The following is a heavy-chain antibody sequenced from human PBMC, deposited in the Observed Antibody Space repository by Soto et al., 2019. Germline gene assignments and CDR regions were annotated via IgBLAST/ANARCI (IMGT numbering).Heavy chain of an antibody. Sequence: QVQLVESGGGVVQPGRSLRLSCAASGFTFSSYGMHWVRQAPGKGLEWVAVISYDGSNKNYADSVKGRFTISRDNSKNTLYLQMNSLRAEDTAVYYCAKAGNWNRNYYFDYWGQGTLVTVSS. J-gene: IGHJ4*02. V-gene: IGHV3-30*18. CDR2: ISYDGSNK. CDR3: AKAGNWNRNYYFDY. D-gene: IGHD1-1*01. CDR1: GFTFSSYG.